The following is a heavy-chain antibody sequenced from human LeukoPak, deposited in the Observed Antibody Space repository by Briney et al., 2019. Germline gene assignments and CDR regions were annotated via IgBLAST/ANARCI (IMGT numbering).Heavy chain of an antibody. J-gene: IGHJ3*02. V-gene: IGHV4-34*01. CDR1: GGSFSGYY. CDR2: INHSGST. D-gene: IGHD2-15*01. CDR3: ARHGVIAVRIVVVVAATRGAFDI. Sequence: SETLSLTCAVYGGSFSGYYWSWIRQPPGKGLEWIGEINHSGSTNYNPSLKSRVTISVDTSKNQFSLKLSSVTAADTAVYYCARHGVIAVRIVVVVAATRGAFDIWGQGTMVTVSS.